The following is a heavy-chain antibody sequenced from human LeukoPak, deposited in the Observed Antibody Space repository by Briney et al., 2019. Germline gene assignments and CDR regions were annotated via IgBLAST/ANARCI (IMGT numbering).Heavy chain of an antibody. V-gene: IGHV1-8*03. CDR1: GYTFTNYD. J-gene: IGHJ5*02. Sequence: ASVKVSCKASGYTFTNYDINWVRQATGQGIEWMGWMNPNSGNTGYAQKFQGRVTITRDTSISTAYIELSSLRSEDTAVYYCARRKGYCTNGVCYIWFDPWGQGTLVTVSS. CDR2: MNPNSGNT. CDR3: ARRKGYCTNGVCYIWFDP. D-gene: IGHD2-8*01.